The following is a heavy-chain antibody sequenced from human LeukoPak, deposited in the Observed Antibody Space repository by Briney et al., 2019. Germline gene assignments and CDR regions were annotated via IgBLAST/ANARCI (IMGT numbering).Heavy chain of an antibody. Sequence: SETLSPTCAVYGGSFSGYYWSWIRQPPGKGLEWIGEINHSGSTNYNPSLKSRVTISVDTSKNQFSLKLSSVAAADTAVYYCAREQGGNPWFDPWGQGTLVTVSS. CDR2: INHSGST. CDR1: GGSFSGYY. V-gene: IGHV4-34*01. J-gene: IGHJ5*02. CDR3: AREQGGNPWFDP. D-gene: IGHD4-23*01.